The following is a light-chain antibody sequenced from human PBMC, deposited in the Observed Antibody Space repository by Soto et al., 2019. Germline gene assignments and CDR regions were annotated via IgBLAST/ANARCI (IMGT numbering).Light chain of an antibody. CDR1: SSNIGAGYD. CDR2: GDT. CDR3: QSYDSSLSGHVV. Sequence: QSVLTQPPSVSGAPGQRVTISCTGSSSNIGAGYDVHWYQHLPGTGPKLLIYGDTNRPSGVPDRFSGSKSGTSASLAEDEADYYCQSYDSSLSGHVVFGGGTKLTVL. V-gene: IGLV1-40*01. J-gene: IGLJ2*01.